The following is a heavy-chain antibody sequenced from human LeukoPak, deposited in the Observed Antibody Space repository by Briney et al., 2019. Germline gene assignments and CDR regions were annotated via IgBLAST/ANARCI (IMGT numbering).Heavy chain of an antibody. Sequence: GGSLRLSCAASGFTVSSNYMGWVRQAPGKGLEWVSVIYTGGSTFYSDSVKGRFTISRDNSKNTLYLQMNSLRAEDTAVYYCARALYYFDYWGQGTLVTVSS. CDR2: IYTGGST. J-gene: IGHJ4*02. CDR1: GFTVSSNY. CDR3: ARALYYFDY. V-gene: IGHV3-66*01.